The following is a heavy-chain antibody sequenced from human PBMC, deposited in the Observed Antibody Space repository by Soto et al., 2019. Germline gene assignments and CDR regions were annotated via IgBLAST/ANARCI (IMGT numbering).Heavy chain of an antibody. V-gene: IGHV4-34*01. D-gene: IGHD3-3*01. J-gene: IGHJ6*02. CDR3: AKATFWSGFSYGMDV. CDR1: GGSFSGYY. Sequence: SETLSLPCAVYGGSFSGYYWSWIRQPPGKGLEWIGEINHSGSTNYNPSLKSRATISVDTSKNQFSLKLSSVTAADTAVYYCAKATFWSGFSYGMDVWGQGTTVTVSS. CDR2: INHSGST.